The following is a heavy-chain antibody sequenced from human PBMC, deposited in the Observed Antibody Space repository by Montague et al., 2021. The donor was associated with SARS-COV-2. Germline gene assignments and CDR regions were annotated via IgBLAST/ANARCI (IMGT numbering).Heavy chain of an antibody. V-gene: IGHV4-61*02. CDR2: IYTSGST. J-gene: IGHJ6*02. CDR3: AREVYKLPNTYYYNYGMDV. D-gene: IGHD2-2*01. CDR1: GGSISSGSYY. Sequence: TLSLTCTVSGGSISSGSYYWSWIRQPAGKGLEWIGRIYTSGSTNYNPSLKSRVTISVDTSKNQFSLKLSSVTAADTAVYYCAREVYKLPNTYYYNYGMDVWGQGTTVTVSS.